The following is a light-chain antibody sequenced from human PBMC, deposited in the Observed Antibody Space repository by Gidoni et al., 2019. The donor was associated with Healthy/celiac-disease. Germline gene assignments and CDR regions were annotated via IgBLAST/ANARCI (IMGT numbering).Light chain of an antibody. CDR2: DAS. Sequence: DIQMTHSPSSLSASVGDRVTITCQASQDIINYLNWYQQKPGKAPKLLIYDASNLETGVPSRFSGSGSGTDFTLTISSLQPEDIATYYCQQYDNLPFTFGPGTKVDIK. J-gene: IGKJ3*01. V-gene: IGKV1-33*01. CDR1: QDIINY. CDR3: QQYDNLPFT.